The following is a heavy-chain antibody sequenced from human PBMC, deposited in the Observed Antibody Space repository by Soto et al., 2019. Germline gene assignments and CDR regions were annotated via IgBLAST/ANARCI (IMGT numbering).Heavy chain of an antibody. J-gene: IGHJ3*01. V-gene: IGHV1-18*01. CDR1: GYTFTSYG. D-gene: IGHD3-9*01. CDR3: ARDWSGF. Sequence: QVQLVQSGAEVKKPGASVQVSCKASGYTFTSYGISWVRQAPGQGLEWMGWINTDNGNTEYAQNLQGRVTMTADTSTSTAYMALRGLRSDDTAVYYCARDWSGFWGQGTMVTVSS. CDR2: INTDNGNT.